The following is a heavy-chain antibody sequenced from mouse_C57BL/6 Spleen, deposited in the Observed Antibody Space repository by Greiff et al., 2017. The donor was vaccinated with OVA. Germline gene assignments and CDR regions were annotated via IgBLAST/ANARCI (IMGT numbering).Heavy chain of an antibody. Sequence: DVMLVESGGGLVKPGGSLKLSCAASGFTFSSYAMSWVRQTPEKRLEWVATISDGGSYTYYPDNVKGRFTISRDNAKNNLYLQMSHLKSEDTAMYYCAREGSNCLDYWGQGTTLTVSS. CDR1: GFTFSSYA. CDR2: ISDGGSYT. J-gene: IGHJ2*01. CDR3: AREGSNCLDY. V-gene: IGHV5-4*01. D-gene: IGHD2-5*01.